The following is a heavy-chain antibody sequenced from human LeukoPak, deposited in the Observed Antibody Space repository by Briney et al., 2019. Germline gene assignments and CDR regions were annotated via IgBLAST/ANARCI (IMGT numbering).Heavy chain of an antibody. CDR3: TREGQYYYDSSNSGGFDY. CDR2: IRSKAYGGTT. D-gene: IGHD3-22*01. CDR1: GFTFGDYA. Sequence: GVSLRLSCTASGFTFGDYAMSWVRQAPGKRLEWVGFIRSKAYGGTTEYAASVKGRFTISSDDSKISAYPQMNSLKTEDTAVYYCTREGQYYYDSSNSGGFDYWGQGTLVTVSS. V-gene: IGHV3-49*04. J-gene: IGHJ4*02.